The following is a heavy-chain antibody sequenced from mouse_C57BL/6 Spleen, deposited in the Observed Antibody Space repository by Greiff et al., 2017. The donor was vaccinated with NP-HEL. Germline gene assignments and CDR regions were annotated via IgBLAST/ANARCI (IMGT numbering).Heavy chain of an antibody. CDR1: GFSFNTYA. V-gene: IGHV10-1*01. CDR2: IRSKSNNYAT. D-gene: IGHD2-3*01. CDR3: VRLEDGYYGFAY. J-gene: IGHJ3*01. Sequence: EAGGGLVQPKGSLKLSCAASGFSFNTYAMNWVRQAPGKGLEWVARIRSKSNNYATYYADSVKDRFTISRDDSESMLYLQMNNLKTEDTAMYYCVRLEDGYYGFAYWGQGTLVTVSA.